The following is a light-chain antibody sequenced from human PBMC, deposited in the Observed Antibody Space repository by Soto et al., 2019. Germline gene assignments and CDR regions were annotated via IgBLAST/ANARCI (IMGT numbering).Light chain of an antibody. Sequence: DIVMTPSPDSLAVSLGERASINCKSSQSVLSTSNNKNYLAWYQQKPGQPPKLLIYWASTRESGVPDRFRGSGSGTNFTLNISSLQAEDVAVYYCQQYYSSPPTFGPGTKVHI. CDR3: QQYYSSPPT. CDR1: QSVLSTSNNKNY. V-gene: IGKV4-1*01. CDR2: WAS. J-gene: IGKJ3*01.